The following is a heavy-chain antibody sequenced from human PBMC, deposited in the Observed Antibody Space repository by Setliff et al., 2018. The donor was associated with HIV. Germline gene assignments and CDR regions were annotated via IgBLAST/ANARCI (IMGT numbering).Heavy chain of an antibody. D-gene: IGHD4-17*01. CDR2: ITYSGSA. CDR3: VRDDYGYNGKGFDY. Sequence: SETLSLRLSCAASGFTFSSYSMNWVRQPPGKGLEWIGYITYSGSAYYNPSLKSRVTISIDTSNNQISLRLSSVTAADTAMYYCVRDDYGYNGKGFDYWGPGTLVTVSS. CDR1: GFTFSSYS. V-gene: IGHV4-59*12. J-gene: IGHJ4*02.